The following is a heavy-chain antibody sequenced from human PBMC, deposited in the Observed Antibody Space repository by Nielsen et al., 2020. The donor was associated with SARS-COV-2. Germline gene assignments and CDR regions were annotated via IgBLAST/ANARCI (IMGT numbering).Heavy chain of an antibody. Sequence: ASVKVSCKASRYSFASYSIHWVRQDPGQRLEWMGWINSDSGNTKYSQKFRGRVTITRDTSASTAYMELSGLSSEDTAVYYCARSRGCSATSCFFDYWGQGALVTVSS. CDR2: INSDSGNT. CDR3: ARSRGCSATSCFFDY. CDR1: RYSFASYS. V-gene: IGHV1-3*04. J-gene: IGHJ4*02. D-gene: IGHD2-2*01.